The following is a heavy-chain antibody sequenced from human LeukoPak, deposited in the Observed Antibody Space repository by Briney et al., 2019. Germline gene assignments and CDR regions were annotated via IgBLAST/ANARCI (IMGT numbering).Heavy chain of an antibody. J-gene: IGHJ4*02. CDR1: GFTFSSYS. V-gene: IGHV3-21*01. CDR3: AREQPGSGYDYEDIVDY. CDR2: ISSSSSYI. D-gene: IGHD5-12*01. Sequence: KSGGSLRLSCAASGFTFSSYSMNWVRQAPGKGLEWVSSISSSSSYIYYADSVKGRFTISRDNAKNSLYLQMNSLRAEDTAVYYCAREQPGSGYDYEDIVDYWGQGTLVTVSS.